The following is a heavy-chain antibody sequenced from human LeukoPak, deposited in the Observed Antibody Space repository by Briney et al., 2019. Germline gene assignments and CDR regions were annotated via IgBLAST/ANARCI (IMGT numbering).Heavy chain of an antibody. CDR3: VRDSAVAAADYYFDY. Sequence: GRSLRLSCAASGFTFSSYGMHWVRQAPGKGLEWVAVISTDGSDKHYRDSVKGRFTISRDNSKNTLYLQMNSLRAEDTAVYYCVRDSAVAAADYYFDYWGQGTLVTVSP. CDR2: ISTDGSDK. CDR1: GFTFSSYG. V-gene: IGHV3-30*03. D-gene: IGHD2-15*01. J-gene: IGHJ4*02.